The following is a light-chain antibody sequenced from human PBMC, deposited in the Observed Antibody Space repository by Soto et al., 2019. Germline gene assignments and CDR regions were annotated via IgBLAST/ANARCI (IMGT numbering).Light chain of an antibody. CDR1: ESVSSNY. V-gene: IGKV3D-20*02. CDR2: GAS. Sequence: EIVLTQSPGTLSLSPGERATLSCRATESVSSNYLAWYQQKPGQAPRVLIYGASIRATGIPDRFSGSGSETDFTLTISRLEPEDFAVYYCQQRSNWPRTFGGGTKVDIK. CDR3: QQRSNWPRT. J-gene: IGKJ4*01.